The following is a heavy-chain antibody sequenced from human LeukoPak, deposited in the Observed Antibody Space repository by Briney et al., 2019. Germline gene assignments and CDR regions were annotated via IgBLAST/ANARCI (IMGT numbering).Heavy chain of an antibody. CDR1: GYTFTSNY. CDR2: INPSGGST. CDR3: ARAQAWDASDPNWFDP. J-gene: IGHJ5*02. Sequence: ASVKVSCKASGYTFTSNYIHWVRQAPGQGLEWMGIINPSGGSTSYAQKFQGRVTMIRDTSTSTVYMELSSLRSEDTAVYYCARAQAWDASDPNWFDPWGQGSLVIVSS. V-gene: IGHV1-46*01. D-gene: IGHD1-26*01.